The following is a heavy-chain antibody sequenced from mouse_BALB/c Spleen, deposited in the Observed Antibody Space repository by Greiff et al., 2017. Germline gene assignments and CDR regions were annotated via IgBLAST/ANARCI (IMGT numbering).Heavy chain of an antibody. D-gene: IGHD2-10*01. V-gene: IGHV2-9-2*01. CDR3: VRAYYGNYGFAY. CDR2: IWTGGGT. Sequence: VHLVESGPGLVAPSQSLSITCTVSGFSLTSYDISWIRQPPGKGLEWLGVIWTGGGTNYNSAFMSRLSISKDNSKSQVFLKMNSLQTDDTAIYYCVRAYYGNYGFAYWGQGTLVTVSA. CDR1: GFSLTSYD. J-gene: IGHJ3*01.